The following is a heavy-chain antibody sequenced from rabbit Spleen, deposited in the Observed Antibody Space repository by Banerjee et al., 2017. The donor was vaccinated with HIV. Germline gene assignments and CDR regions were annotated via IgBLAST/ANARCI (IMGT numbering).Heavy chain of an antibody. V-gene: IGHV1S40*01. CDR2: IYAGSSGST. Sequence: QSLEESGGDLVKPGASLTLTCTASGFSFRSSYWICWVRQAPGKGPEWIACIYAGSSGSTYYASWVNGRFTISRTSSTTVTLQMTSLTAADTATYFCARDLTSVIGWNFNLWGPGTLVTVS. J-gene: IGHJ4*01. D-gene: IGHD1-1*01. CDR1: GFSFRSSYW. CDR3: ARDLTSVIGWNFNL.